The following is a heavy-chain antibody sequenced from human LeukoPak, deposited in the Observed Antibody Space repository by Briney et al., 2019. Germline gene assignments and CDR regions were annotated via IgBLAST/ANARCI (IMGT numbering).Heavy chain of an antibody. Sequence: PSETLTLTCAVSGASISLYYWIWPRQPPGKGLECIGSIYYTGNTNYNPSLKSRVTMSVDTSKNQFSLKVTSVTAAGTAVYYCARFSNFVSDIWVQGTMVTVSS. CDR1: GASISLYY. CDR2: IYYTGNT. CDR3: ARFSNFVSDI. D-gene: IGHD1-1*01. V-gene: IGHV4-59*12. J-gene: IGHJ3*02.